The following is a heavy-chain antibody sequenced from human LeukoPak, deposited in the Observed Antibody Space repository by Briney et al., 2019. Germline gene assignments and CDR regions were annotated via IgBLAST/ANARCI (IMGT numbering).Heavy chain of an antibody. Sequence: PSGTLSLTCAVSGGFISSGNWWGWFRQPPGEGLEWIGEIHHSVGTNYNPSLKSRVAISMDKSENQFSLDLTSVTAADTAMYYCARKGPATIADYWGRGTLVTVSS. D-gene: IGHD4-11*01. V-gene: IGHV4-4*02. CDR1: GGFISSGNW. CDR2: IHHSVGT. J-gene: IGHJ4*02. CDR3: ARKGPATIADY.